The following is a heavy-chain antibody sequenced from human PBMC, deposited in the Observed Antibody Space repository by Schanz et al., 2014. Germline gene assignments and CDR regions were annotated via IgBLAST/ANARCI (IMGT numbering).Heavy chain of an antibody. CDR1: GYTFTSFA. J-gene: IGHJ4*02. CDR2: INPSGVST. CDR3: ARVDYGGNSEVDY. V-gene: IGHV1-46*01. Sequence: QVQLVQSGSELKKPGASVKVSCKASGYTFTSFAMNWVRQAPGQGLEWLGIINPSGVSTSSAQEFQGRVTMTRDTSTSTLQMELSSLRSEDTAVYYCARVDYGGNSEVDYWGQGTLVTVSS. D-gene: IGHD4-17*01.